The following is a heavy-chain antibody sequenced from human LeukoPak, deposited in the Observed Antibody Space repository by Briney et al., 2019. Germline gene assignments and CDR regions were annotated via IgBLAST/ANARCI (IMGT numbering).Heavy chain of an antibody. CDR1: GFTFSSYW. D-gene: IGHD4-11*01. CDR2: ISGSGGST. J-gene: IGHJ4*02. CDR3: AGLTVGYSRFYYFDY. V-gene: IGHV3-23*01. Sequence: GGSLRLSCEASGFTFSSYWVSWVRQAPGKGLEWVSAISGSGGSTYYADSVKGRFTISRDNSKNTLYLQMNSLRAEDTAVYYCAGLTVGYSRFYYFDYWGQGTLVTVSS.